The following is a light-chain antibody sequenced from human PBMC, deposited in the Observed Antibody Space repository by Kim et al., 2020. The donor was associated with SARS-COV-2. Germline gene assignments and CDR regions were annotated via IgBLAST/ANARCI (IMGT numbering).Light chain of an antibody. V-gene: IGKV3-11*01. J-gene: IGKJ4*01. CDR2: DAS. CDR1: QSIDTS. Sequence: PGARATLSCRASQSIDTSLGWYQHRPGQAPRLLVYDASIRATGVPDRFSGSGSGTDFTLTISSLEPEDFSTYYCQQRDSWPPAVSFGGGTKVDIK. CDR3: QQRDSWPPAVS.